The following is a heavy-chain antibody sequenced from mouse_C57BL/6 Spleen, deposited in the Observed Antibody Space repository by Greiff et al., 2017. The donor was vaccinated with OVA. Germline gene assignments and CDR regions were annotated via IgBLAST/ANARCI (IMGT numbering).Heavy chain of an antibody. CDR1: GYTFTDYY. Sequence: EVQLQQSGPELVKPGASVKISCKASGYTFTDYYMNWVKQSHGKSLEWIGDINPNNGGTSYNQKFKGKATLTVDKSSSTAYMELRSLTSEDSAVYYCAREDPIYDCWFAYWGQGTLVTVSA. D-gene: IGHD2-12*01. CDR3: AREDPIYDCWFAY. CDR2: INPNNGGT. J-gene: IGHJ3*01. V-gene: IGHV1-26*01.